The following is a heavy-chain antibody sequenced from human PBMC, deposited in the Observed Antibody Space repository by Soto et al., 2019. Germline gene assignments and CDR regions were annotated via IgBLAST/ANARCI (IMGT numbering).Heavy chain of an antibody. CDR2: ISVHNGNT. CDR3: ARDLAAGTCDY. J-gene: IGHJ4*02. D-gene: IGHD6-13*01. V-gene: IGHV1-18*01. CDR1: GYTFTSYG. Sequence: QVQLVQSGAEVKKPWASVKVSCKASGYTFTSYGISWVRQAPGQGLEWMGWISVHNGNTNYAQKLQGRVTMPKDTSTSTAYMELRSLRSDDTAVYYCARDLAAGTCDYWGQGTLVTVSS.